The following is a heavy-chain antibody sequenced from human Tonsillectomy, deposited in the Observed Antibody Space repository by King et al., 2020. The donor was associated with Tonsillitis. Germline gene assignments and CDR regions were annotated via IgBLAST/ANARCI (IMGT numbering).Heavy chain of an antibody. CDR2: INHSGDT. D-gene: IGHD2-21*01. Sequence: VQLQQWGAGLWKPSETLSLTRAVYGGSLSCHYWSLIRQPPGKGRAWSVEINHSGDTNYNPSLKSRVTISVDTSKSQFSLKRSSVTAADSAVYYCARHIAYLDYWGQGTLVTVSS. CDR3: ARHIAYLDY. J-gene: IGHJ4*02. CDR1: GGSLSCHY. V-gene: IGHV4-34*01.